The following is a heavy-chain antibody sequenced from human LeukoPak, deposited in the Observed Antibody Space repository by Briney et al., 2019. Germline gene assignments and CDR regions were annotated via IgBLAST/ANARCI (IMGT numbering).Heavy chain of an antibody. J-gene: IGHJ4*02. CDR1: GGSISSSSYS. CDR3: ARLARYYDILTGYAGYYFDY. Sequence: SETLSLTCTVSGGSISSSSYSWGWIRQPPGKGLEWIGSIYYSGSTYYNPSLKSRVTISVDTSKNQFSLKLSSVTAADTAVYYCARLARYYDILTGYAGYYFDYWGQGTLVTVSS. CDR2: IYYSGST. V-gene: IGHV4-39*01. D-gene: IGHD3-9*01.